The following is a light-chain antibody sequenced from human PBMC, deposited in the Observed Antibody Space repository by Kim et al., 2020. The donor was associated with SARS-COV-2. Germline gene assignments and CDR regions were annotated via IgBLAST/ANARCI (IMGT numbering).Light chain of an antibody. CDR2: EVT. CDR1: SSDVGSYNY. Sequence: QSVLTQPRSVSGSPGQSVTISCTGTSSDVGSYNYVSWYQQNPGKAPKLMIYEVTNRPSGVPDRFSGSKSGNTASLTISGLQADDEADYYCCSYAGRYVFGTGTKVTVL. J-gene: IGLJ1*01. CDR3: CSYAGRYV. V-gene: IGLV2-11*01.